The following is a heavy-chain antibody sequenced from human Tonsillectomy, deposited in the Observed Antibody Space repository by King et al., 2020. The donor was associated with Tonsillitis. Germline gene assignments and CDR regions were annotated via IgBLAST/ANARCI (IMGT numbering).Heavy chain of an antibody. D-gene: IGHD2-15*01. J-gene: IGHJ3*02. Sequence: LQLQESGPGLVKPSETLSLTCAVSGGSIRSDSYYWGWIRQAPGKGPEWIGDIYYNGDTFYNASLKSRVTISVDTSKNHLSLKLTSLTAADTAVYYCAGLPSRRSCCNDPFDIWGQGTMVTVSS. CDR1: GGSIRSDSYY. V-gene: IGHV4-39*02. CDR3: AGLPSRRSCCNDPFDI. CDR2: IYYNGDT.